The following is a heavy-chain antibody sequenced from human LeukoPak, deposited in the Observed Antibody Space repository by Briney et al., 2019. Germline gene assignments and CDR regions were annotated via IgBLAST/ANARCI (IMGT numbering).Heavy chain of an antibody. J-gene: IGHJ4*02. Sequence: GGSLRLSCAASGFTFSSYSMDWVRQAPGKGLEWVSSISSSSSYTYYADSVKGRFTISRDNAKNSLYLQMNSLRAEDTAVYYCASPYDSSGYYCGYWGQGTLVTVSS. D-gene: IGHD3-22*01. CDR1: GFTFSSYS. V-gene: IGHV3-21*01. CDR3: ASPYDSSGYYCGY. CDR2: ISSSSSYT.